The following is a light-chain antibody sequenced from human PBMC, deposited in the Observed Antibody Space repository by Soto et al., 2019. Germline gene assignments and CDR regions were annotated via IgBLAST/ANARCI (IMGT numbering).Light chain of an antibody. Sequence: DIQMTQPPSTLFAPIGDTVIITRRASQSISNWLAWYQQKPGKAPKLLIYQASSLESGVPSRFSGSGSGTEFTLTISSLQADDFATYYCQQYDSYSLTFGGGTKVDI. J-gene: IGKJ4*01. CDR3: QQYDSYSLT. CDR1: QSISNW. CDR2: QAS. V-gene: IGKV1-5*03.